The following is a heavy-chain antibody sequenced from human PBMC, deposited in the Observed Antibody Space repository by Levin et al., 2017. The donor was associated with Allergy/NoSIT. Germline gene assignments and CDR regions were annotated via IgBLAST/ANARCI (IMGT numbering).Heavy chain of an antibody. J-gene: IGHJ2*01. Sequence: SQTLSLTCTVSGGSISSSSYYWGWIRQPPGKGLEWIGSIYYSGSTYYNPSLKSRVTISVDTSKNQFSLKLSSVTAADTAVYYCARQGSSRYFDLWGRGTLVTVSS. CDR1: GGSISSSSYY. CDR3: ARQGSSRYFDL. CDR2: IYYSGST. V-gene: IGHV4-39*01.